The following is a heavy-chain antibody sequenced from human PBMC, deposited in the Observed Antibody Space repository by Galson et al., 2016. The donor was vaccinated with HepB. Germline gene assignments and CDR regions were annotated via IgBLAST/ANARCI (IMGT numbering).Heavy chain of an antibody. CDR2: ISGKGART. V-gene: IGHV3-23*01. CDR3: AKGYCNSIACYSGMVNNFEY. Sequence: SLRLCCAAAGFVFSSSLMNWVRQAPGKGLEWVAAISGKGARTFYPKSRQGRSTVSRDKPKNTVTLQMNDLRAEDTGIYYCAKGYCNSIACYSGMVNNFEYWGRGTRVTVSS. D-gene: IGHD2/OR15-2a*01. J-gene: IGHJ4*02. CDR1: GFVFSSSL.